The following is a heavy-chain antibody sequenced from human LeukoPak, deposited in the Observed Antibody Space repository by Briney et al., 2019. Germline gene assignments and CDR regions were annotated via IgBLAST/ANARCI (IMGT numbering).Heavy chain of an antibody. CDR2: FDPEDGET. D-gene: IGHD3-22*01. CDR3: ATTPHYYDSSGYTATFDY. CDR1: VYTLTELS. Sequence: GASVKVSCKVSVYTLTELSMHWVRQAPGRGLAWMGGFDPEDGETIYAQKFQGRVAMTEDTSTDTAYMELSSLRSEDTAVYYCATTPHYYDSSGYTATFDYWGQGTLVTVSS. J-gene: IGHJ4*02. V-gene: IGHV1-24*01.